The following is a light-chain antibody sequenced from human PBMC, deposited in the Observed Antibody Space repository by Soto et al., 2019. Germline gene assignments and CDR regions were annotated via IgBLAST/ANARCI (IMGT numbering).Light chain of an antibody. V-gene: IGLV4-69*01. CDR2: LNSDGSH. CDR1: SGHSSYA. Sequence: QSVLTQSPSASASLGASVKLTCTLSSGHSSYAIAWHQQQPEKGPRHLMKLNSDGSHSKGDGIPDRFSGSSSGAERYLPISRLQSEDEADYYCQTWGTGPAVFGGGTQLTVL. CDR3: QTWGTGPAV. J-gene: IGLJ7*01.